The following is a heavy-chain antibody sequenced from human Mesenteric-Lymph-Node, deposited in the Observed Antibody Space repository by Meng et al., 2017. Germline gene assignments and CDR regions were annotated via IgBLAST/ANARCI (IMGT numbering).Heavy chain of an antibody. Sequence: QEELVQAGGEGKKPGASVKVSCKAPGYTFTNYGITWVRQAPGQGPEWMGWISAYNGNTTYAQTLQGRLTMTTDTSTSTAYMELRSLRSDDTAVYYCARVEVGITSGDYWGQGTLVTVSS. CDR3: ARVEVGITSGDY. J-gene: IGHJ4*02. V-gene: IGHV1-18*01. CDR2: ISAYNGNT. CDR1: GYTFTNYG. D-gene: IGHD1-26*01.